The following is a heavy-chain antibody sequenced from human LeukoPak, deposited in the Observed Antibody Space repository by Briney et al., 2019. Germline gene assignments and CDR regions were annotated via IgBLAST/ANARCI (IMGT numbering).Heavy chain of an antibody. V-gene: IGHV5-51*01. CDR1: GYSFSHYW. J-gene: IGHJ5*02. CDR3: ARLVGRQCSRTSCRQVNNWLDP. Sequence: GESLKISCKTSGYSFSHYWIAWVRQVPGEGLEWMGIVYPGDSDSRYSPAFQGQVTISADKSISTAYLHWSSLKASDSAIYYCARLVGRQCSRTSCRQVNNWLDPWGQGTLVTVSS. CDR2: VYPGDSDS. D-gene: IGHD2-2*01.